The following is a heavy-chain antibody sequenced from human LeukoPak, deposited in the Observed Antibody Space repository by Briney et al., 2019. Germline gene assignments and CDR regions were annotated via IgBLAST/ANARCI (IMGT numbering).Heavy chain of an antibody. CDR3: AKVETPSVFSSSSFDY. J-gene: IGHJ4*02. Sequence: GGSLSLSCAASGFTFSSYAMSWVRQAPGKGLEWVSAISGSGGSTYYADSVKGRFTISRDNSKNTLYLQMNSLRAEDTAVYYCAKVETPSVFSSSSFDYWGQGTLVTVSS. D-gene: IGHD6-6*01. V-gene: IGHV3-23*01. CDR2: ISGSGGST. CDR1: GFTFSSYA.